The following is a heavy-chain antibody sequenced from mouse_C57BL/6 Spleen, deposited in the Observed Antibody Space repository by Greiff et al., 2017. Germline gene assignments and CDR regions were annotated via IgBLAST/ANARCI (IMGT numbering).Heavy chain of an antibody. CDR2: IYPGGGYT. CDR1: GYTFTNYW. J-gene: IGHJ4*01. D-gene: IGHD3-2*02. Sequence: VKLMESGAELVRPGTSVKMSCKASGYTFTNYWIGWAKQRPGHGLEWIGDIYPGGGYTNYNEKFKGKATLTADKSSSTAYMQFSSLTSEDSAIYYCALDSSGTRAMDYWGQGTSVTVSS. V-gene: IGHV1-63*01. CDR3: ALDSSGTRAMDY.